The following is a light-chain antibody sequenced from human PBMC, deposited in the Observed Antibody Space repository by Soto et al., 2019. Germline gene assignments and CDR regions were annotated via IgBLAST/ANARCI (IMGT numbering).Light chain of an antibody. CDR1: STDSRHYKD. V-gene: IGLV2-8*01. J-gene: IGLJ2*01. CDR3: SSYAGSDNVL. Sequence: QSVLTQPPSVSGSPGQSVTISCAGTSTDSRHYKDVSWYQQRPGKAPKLIIFEVNKRPSGVPDRFSGSKSGNTTSLSVSGLLAEDEADYFCSSYAGSDNVLFGGGTKVTVL. CDR2: EVN.